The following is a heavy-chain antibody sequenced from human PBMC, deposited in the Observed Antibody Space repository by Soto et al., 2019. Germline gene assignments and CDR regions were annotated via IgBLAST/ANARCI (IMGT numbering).Heavy chain of an antibody. CDR2: IHPSGYTK. J-gene: IGHJ4*02. CDR1: GYTFQNYH. V-gene: IGHV1-46*02. CDR3: ARDLWGSWTVDY. Sequence: QVQLVQSGAEVKEPGASVKVSCKASGYTFQNYHMHWVRQAPGQGLEWMGIIHPSGYTKTYAQRFQGRLAMTRDTSTSTAYMELSSLTSEDTAVYFCARDLWGSWTVDYWGQGTLVTVSS. D-gene: IGHD3-16*01.